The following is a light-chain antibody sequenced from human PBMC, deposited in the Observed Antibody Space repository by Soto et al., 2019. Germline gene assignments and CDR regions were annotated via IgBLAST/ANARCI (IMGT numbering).Light chain of an antibody. CDR1: QSVINSY. V-gene: IGKV3-20*01. Sequence: EIVLTQSPGTLSLSPGERATLSCCASQSVINSYLAWYQQKPGQAPRLLIYGASSRATGIPDRFSGSGSGTDFTLTISRLEPEDFAVYYCQQYGSSPPKTFGQGTKVEIK. CDR2: GAS. J-gene: IGKJ1*01. CDR3: QQYGSSPPKT.